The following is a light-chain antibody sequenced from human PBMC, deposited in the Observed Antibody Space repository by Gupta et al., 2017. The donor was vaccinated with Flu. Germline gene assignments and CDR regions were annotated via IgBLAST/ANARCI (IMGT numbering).Light chain of an antibody. CDR2: DDN. Sequence: SYVLSQPPSVSVAPGQTARLTCGGNTIGRKSVHWYQQRPGQTPVLVIFDDNVRPSGIPARYSGSNSGDTATLTILRVEAGDEADFYCQVWESSTDHPVVFGGGTKLVVL. CDR1: TIGRKS. CDR3: QVWESSTDHPVV. V-gene: IGLV3-21*02. J-gene: IGLJ2*01.